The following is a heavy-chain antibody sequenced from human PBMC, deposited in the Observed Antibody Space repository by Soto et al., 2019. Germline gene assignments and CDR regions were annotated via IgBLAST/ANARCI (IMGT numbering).Heavy chain of an antibody. CDR2: IYYSGST. CDR1: GGSISSSSYY. D-gene: IGHD5-12*01. V-gene: IGHV4-39*01. J-gene: IGHJ4*02. Sequence: SETLSLTCTVSGGSISSSSYYWGWIRQPPGKGLEWIGSIYYSGSTYYNPSLKSRVTISVDTSKNQFSLKLSSVTAADTAVYYCARQWFNGGYDFASAPVDYWGQGTLVTVSS. CDR3: ARQWFNGGYDFASAPVDY.